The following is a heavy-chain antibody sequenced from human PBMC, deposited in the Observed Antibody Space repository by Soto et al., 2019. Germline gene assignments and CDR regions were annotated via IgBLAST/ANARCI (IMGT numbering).Heavy chain of an antibody. CDR2: NYYSGTT. D-gene: IGHD5-18*01. V-gene: IGHV4-59*01. CDR1: GVSISSYY. J-gene: IGHJ4*02. CDR3: VREASIGYGHGIDH. Sequence: PSETLCLTCAVSGVSISSYYWSWIRQPPGKGLEWSGYNYYSGTTNYNPSLKSRVTISVDTSKNQFFLRLTSVTAADTAVYYCVREASIGYGHGIDHWGPGTLVTVS.